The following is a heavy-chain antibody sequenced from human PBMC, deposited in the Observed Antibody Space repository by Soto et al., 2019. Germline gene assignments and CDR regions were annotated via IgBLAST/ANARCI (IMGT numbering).Heavy chain of an antibody. D-gene: IGHD3-16*01. CDR1: GFTFSSYG. Sequence: GGSLRLSCAASGFTFSSYGMHWVRQAPGKGLEWVAVISYDGSNKHYADSVKGRFTISRDNSKNTLYLQMNSLRAEDTAVYYCAKGILSATIGPYAMDVWGQGTTVTVSS. V-gene: IGHV3-30*18. CDR3: AKGILSATIGPYAMDV. J-gene: IGHJ6*02. CDR2: ISYDGSNK.